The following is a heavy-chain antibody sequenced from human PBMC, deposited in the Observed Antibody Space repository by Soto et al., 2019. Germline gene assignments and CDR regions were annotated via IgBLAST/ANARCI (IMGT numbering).Heavy chain of an antibody. Sequence: QVQLQESGPGLVKPSETLSLTCTVSGGSISSYYWSWIRQPPGKGLEWIGYIYYSGSTNYNPSLKSRVTISVDTSKXXXSXXXSSVTAADTAVYYCARDQGSGYDFGPWGQGTLVTVSS. D-gene: IGHD5-12*01. J-gene: IGHJ5*02. CDR1: GGSISSYY. CDR2: IYYSGST. V-gene: IGHV4-59*01. CDR3: ARDQGSGYDFGP.